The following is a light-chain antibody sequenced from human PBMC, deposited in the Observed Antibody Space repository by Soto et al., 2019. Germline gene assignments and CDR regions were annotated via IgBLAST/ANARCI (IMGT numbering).Light chain of an antibody. CDR1: QSVYSN. Sequence: EIVMTQSPATLSVSPGERATLSCRASQSVYSNLAWYQQKPGQPPRLLIYGASTRATGIPARFSGSGSETEFTLTISSLQSEDFAVYYCQQYINWPRTFGQGTKVDIK. CDR2: GAS. J-gene: IGKJ1*01. V-gene: IGKV3-15*01. CDR3: QQYINWPRT.